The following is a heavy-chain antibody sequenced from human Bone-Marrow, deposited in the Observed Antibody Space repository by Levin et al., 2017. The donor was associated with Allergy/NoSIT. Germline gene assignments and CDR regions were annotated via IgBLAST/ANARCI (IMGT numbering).Heavy chain of an antibody. Sequence: PGGSLRLSCVASEFTFSNYEMTWVRQAPGKGPEWISYISGSGNTIYYADSVKGRFTISRDNAKNSLFLLLNSLRVEDTAVYYCARADPYWYFDLWGRGTLVTVSS. CDR2: ISGSGNTI. J-gene: IGHJ2*01. CDR1: EFTFSNYE. V-gene: IGHV3-48*03. CDR3: ARADPYWYFDL.